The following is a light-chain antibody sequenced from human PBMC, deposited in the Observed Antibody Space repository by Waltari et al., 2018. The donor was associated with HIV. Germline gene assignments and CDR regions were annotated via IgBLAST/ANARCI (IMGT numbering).Light chain of an antibody. Sequence: QAVVTQEPSLTVSPGGTVTLTFGSNTGAVTSGHYPYWFQQKPGQAPRTLIYDTSNKHSWTPARFSGSLLGGKAALTLSGAQPEDEAEYYCLLSYSDTRGGVFGGGTKLTVL. V-gene: IGLV7-46*01. CDR3: LLSYSDTRGGV. CDR2: DTS. J-gene: IGLJ3*02. CDR1: TGAVTSGHY.